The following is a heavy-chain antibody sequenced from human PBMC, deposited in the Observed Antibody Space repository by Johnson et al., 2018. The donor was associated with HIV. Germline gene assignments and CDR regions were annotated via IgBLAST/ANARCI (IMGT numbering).Heavy chain of an antibody. CDR2: IYSGGTT. Sequence: VQLVESGGGLVQPGGSLRLSCAASGFTVSRNYMSWVRQAPGKGLEWVSVIYSGGTTYYADSVKGRFTISRDNAKNSLYLQMNSLRAEDTAVYYCARGPVFEIWGQVTMVTVSS. J-gene: IGHJ3*02. CDR3: ARGPVFEI. CDR1: GFTVSRNY. V-gene: IGHV3-66*01.